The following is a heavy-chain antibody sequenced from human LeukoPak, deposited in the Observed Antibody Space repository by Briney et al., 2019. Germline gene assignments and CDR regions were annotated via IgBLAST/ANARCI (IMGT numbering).Heavy chain of an antibody. J-gene: IGHJ4*02. Sequence: SETLSLTCAVYGGSFSGYYWSWIRQPPGKGLEWIGEINHSGSTNYNPSLKSRVTISADTSKNQFSLKLSSVTAADTAVYYCARGSWITIFGVVTSFFDYWGQGTLVTVSS. CDR2: INHSGST. CDR1: GGSFSGYY. CDR3: ARGSWITIFGVVTSFFDY. D-gene: IGHD3-3*01. V-gene: IGHV4-34*01.